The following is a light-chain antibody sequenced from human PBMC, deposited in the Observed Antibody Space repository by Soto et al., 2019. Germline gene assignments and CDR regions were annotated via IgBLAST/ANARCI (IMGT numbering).Light chain of an antibody. Sequence: EMVMKKSAVTLYWVPGERATLSGRAIQSVSSYLAWYQQKPGQAPRLLIYDASNRATGIPARFSGSGSGTDFTLTISSLEPEDFAVYYCQQRSNWPPVITFGQGTRLEIK. CDR1: QSVSSY. V-gene: IGKV3-11*01. J-gene: IGKJ5*01. CDR3: QQRSNWPPVIT. CDR2: DAS.